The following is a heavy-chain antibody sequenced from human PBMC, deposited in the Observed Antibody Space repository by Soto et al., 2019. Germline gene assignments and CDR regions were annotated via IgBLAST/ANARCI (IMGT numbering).Heavy chain of an antibody. CDR1: GGTFSSYA. J-gene: IGHJ4*02. Sequence: SVKVSCKASGGTFSSYAISWVRQAPGQGLEWMGGIIPIFGTANYAQKFQGRVTITADESTSTAYMELSSLRSEDTAVYYCARARAVYYDILTGPDYWGQGALVTVSS. V-gene: IGHV1-69*13. CDR3: ARARAVYYDILTGPDY. D-gene: IGHD3-9*01. CDR2: IIPIFGTA.